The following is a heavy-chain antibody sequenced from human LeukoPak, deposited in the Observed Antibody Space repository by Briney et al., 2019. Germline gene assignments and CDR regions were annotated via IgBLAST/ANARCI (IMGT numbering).Heavy chain of an antibody. CDR1: GGSISSGSYY. Sequence: SETLSLTCTVSGGSISSGSYYWSWIRQPAGKELEWIGRIYTSGSTNYNPSLKSRVTISVDTSKNQFSLKLSSVTAADTAVYYCARDIYGLSWFDPWGQGTLVTVSS. D-gene: IGHD2/OR15-2a*01. V-gene: IGHV4-61*02. CDR2: IYTSGST. J-gene: IGHJ5*02. CDR3: ARDIYGLSWFDP.